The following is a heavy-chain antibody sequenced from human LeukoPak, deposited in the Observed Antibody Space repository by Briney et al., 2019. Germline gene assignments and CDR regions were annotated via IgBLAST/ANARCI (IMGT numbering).Heavy chain of an antibody. D-gene: IGHD6-13*01. Sequence: GESLRIPCKGSGYSFTSYWIGWVRKMPGKGLKWMVIIYPGDSESRYSPSFQGQVTISADKSISTAYLQWSSLKASDTAMYYCASPGYSSSWYGGYWGLGTLVTVSS. J-gene: IGHJ4*02. CDR3: ASPGYSSSWYGGY. V-gene: IGHV5-51*01. CDR1: GYSFTSYW. CDR2: IYPGDSES.